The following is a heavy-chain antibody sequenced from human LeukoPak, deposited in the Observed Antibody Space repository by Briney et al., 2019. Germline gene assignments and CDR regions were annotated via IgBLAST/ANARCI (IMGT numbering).Heavy chain of an antibody. D-gene: IGHD3-3*01. CDR3: ARVGENYDFGAYFDY. CDR2: ISAYNGNT. J-gene: IGHJ4*02. CDR1: GYTFTSYG. V-gene: IGHV1-18*01. Sequence: ASVKVSCKASGYTFTSYGISWVRQAPGQGLEWMGWISAYNGNTNYAQKLQGRVTMTTDTSTSTAYMELGSLRSDDTAVYYCARVGENYDFGAYFDYWGQGTLVTVSS.